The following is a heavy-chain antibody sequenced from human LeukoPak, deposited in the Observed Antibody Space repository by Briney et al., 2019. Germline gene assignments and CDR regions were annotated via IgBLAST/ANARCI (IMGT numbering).Heavy chain of an antibody. CDR2: INPNSGGT. CDR3: ARAGYYATSGPDY. J-gene: IGHJ4*02. CDR1: GNTXTAYY. D-gene: IGHD3-22*01. Sequence: GASVKVSCKASGNTXTAYYMYGVRQAPGQGLEWMGWINPNSGGTKSAQKFQGRVTMTRDTSISTAYMELSRLISDDTAVYYCARAGYYATSGPDYWGQGTLVTVSS. V-gene: IGHV1-2*02.